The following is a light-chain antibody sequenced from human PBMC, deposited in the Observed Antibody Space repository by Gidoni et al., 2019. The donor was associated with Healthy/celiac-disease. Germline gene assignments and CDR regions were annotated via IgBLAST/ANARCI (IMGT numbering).Light chain of an antibody. Sequence: ELVLTQSPATLSLSPGERATLSCRASQSVSSYLAWYQQKPGQAPRLLIYDASNRATGIPARFSGSGSGTDFTLTISSLEPEDFAVYYCQQRSTPLTFXPXTKVDIK. CDR1: QSVSSY. CDR3: QQRSTPLT. V-gene: IGKV3-11*01. J-gene: IGKJ3*01. CDR2: DAS.